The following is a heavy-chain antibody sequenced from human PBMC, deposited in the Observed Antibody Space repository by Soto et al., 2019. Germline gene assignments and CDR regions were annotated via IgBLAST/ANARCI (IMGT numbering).Heavy chain of an antibody. CDR3: ASEYCGGDCYSAARYGMDV. V-gene: IGHV1-58*01. J-gene: IGHJ6*02. D-gene: IGHD2-21*02. CDR2: IVVGSGNT. Sequence: ASVKVSCKASGFTFTSSAVQWVRQARGQRLEWIGWIVVGSGNTNYAQKFQGRVTITRDTSASTAYMELSSLRSEDTAVYYCASEYCGGDCYSAARYGMDVWGQGTTVTVSS. CDR1: GFTFTSSA.